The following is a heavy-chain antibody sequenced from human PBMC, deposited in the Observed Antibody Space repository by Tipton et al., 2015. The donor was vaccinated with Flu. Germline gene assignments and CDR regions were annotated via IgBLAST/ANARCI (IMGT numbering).Heavy chain of an antibody. CDR1: GVSISSSAYY. V-gene: IGHV4-39*07. CDR3: AIDDFGSSLYGY. Sequence: TLSLTCTVSGVSISSSAYYWGWIRQTPGKGLEWIGNINYSGSTFYNPSLKSRVTISLDKSTNQFCLRLSSVTAADTAIYYCAIDDFGSSLYGYWGQRSLDTVSS. J-gene: IGHJ4*02. CDR2: INYSGST. D-gene: IGHD6-13*01.